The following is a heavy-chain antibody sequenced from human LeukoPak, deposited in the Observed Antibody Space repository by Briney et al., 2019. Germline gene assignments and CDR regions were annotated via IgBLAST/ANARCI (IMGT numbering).Heavy chain of an antibody. J-gene: IGHJ4*02. CDR2: ISGSGGGT. CDR3: ANAGDYDSSAPRPGFDY. Sequence: GGSLRLSCAASGFTFSSYAMSWVRQAPGKGLEWVSAISGSGGGTYYADSVKGRFTISRDNSKNTLYLQMNSLRAEDTAVYYCANAGDYDSSAPRPGFDYWGQGTLVTVSS. D-gene: IGHD3-22*01. V-gene: IGHV3-23*01. CDR1: GFTFSSYA.